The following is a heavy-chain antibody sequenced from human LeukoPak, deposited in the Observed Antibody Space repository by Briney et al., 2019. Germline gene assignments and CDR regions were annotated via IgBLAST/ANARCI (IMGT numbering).Heavy chain of an antibody. D-gene: IGHD5-12*01. CDR3: ARSPPENSGYDSFDY. Sequence: GGSLRLSCAASGFTFSSYWMTWVRQTPGKGLEWVANIKPDGSDKYYVDSVKGRFTISRDNAKNSVYLQMNSLRAEDTAVYYCARSPPENSGYDSFDYWGQGTLVTVSS. J-gene: IGHJ4*02. V-gene: IGHV3-7*05. CDR2: IKPDGSDK. CDR1: GFTFSSYW.